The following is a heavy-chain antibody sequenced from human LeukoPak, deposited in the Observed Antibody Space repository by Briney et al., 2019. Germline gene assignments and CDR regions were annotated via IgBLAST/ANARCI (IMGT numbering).Heavy chain of an antibody. J-gene: IGHJ6*02. Sequence: SETLSLTCTVSGGSISSGSYYWSWIRQPAGKGLEWIGRIYTSGSTNYNPSLKSRVTISVDTSKNQFSLKLSSVTAADTAVYYCARDPYIVAGIGSYYYYGMDVWGQGTTVTVSS. CDR1: GGSISSGSYY. V-gene: IGHV4-61*02. CDR3: ARDPYIVAGIGSYYYYGMDV. D-gene: IGHD1-26*01. CDR2: IYTSGST.